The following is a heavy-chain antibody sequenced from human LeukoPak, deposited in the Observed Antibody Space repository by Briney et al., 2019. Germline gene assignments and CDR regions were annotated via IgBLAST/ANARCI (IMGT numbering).Heavy chain of an antibody. V-gene: IGHV3-33*06. CDR2: IWYDGSNK. D-gene: IGHD3-22*01. CDR3: AKDVPYYYDSSGYPDY. Sequence: QTGGSLRLSCAASGFTFSSYGMHWVRQAPGKGLEWVAVIWYDGSNKYYADSVKGRFTISRDNSKNTLYLQMNSLRAEDTAVYYCAKDVPYYYDSSGYPDYWGQGTLVTVSS. J-gene: IGHJ4*02. CDR1: GFTFSSYG.